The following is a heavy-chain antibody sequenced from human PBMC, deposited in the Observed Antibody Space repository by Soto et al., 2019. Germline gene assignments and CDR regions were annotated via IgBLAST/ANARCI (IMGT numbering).Heavy chain of an antibody. CDR3: ARIAVPATLWFDP. V-gene: IGHV3-11*01. Sequence: PGGSLRLSCAASGFTFNNYAMSWVRQAPGKGLEWLSYISSSGRTIYYSDSVKGRFTISRDNAKNSLYLQMNSLRAEDTAIYYCARIAVPATLWFDPWGQGTLVTVSS. CDR2: ISSSGRTI. J-gene: IGHJ5*01. CDR1: GFTFNNYA. D-gene: IGHD6-19*01.